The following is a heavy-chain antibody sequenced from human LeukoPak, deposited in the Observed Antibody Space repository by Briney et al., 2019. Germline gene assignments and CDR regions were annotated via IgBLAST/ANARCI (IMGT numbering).Heavy chain of an antibody. CDR3: ARAYDFWSGPGGY. CDR1: GFTFKSFS. Sequence: GGSLRLSCGGSGFTFKSFSMHWVRQAPGKGLEWVSDISSNSGIKSYADSVKGRFTISRDNAKNSLYLQMNSLRAEDTAVYYCARAYDFWSGPGGYWGQGTLVTVSS. J-gene: IGHJ4*02. CDR2: ISSNSGIK. D-gene: IGHD3-3*01. V-gene: IGHV3-48*01.